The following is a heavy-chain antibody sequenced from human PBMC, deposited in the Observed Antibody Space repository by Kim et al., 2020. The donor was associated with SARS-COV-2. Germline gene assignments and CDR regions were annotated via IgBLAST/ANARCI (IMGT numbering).Heavy chain of an antibody. CDR3: ARALWNYVDYYYYMDV. CDR2: IYYSGST. D-gene: IGHD1-7*01. CDR1: GGSISSYY. Sequence: SETLSHTCTVSGGSISSYYWSWIRQPPGKGLEWIGYIYYSGSTNYNPSLKSRVTISVDTSKNQFSLKLSSVTAADTAVYYCARALWNYVDYYYYMDVWG. J-gene: IGHJ6*03. V-gene: IGHV4-59*01.